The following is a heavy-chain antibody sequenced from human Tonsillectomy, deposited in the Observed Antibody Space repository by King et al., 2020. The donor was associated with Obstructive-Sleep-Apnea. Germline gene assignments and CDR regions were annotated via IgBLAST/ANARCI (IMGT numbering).Heavy chain of an antibody. Sequence: VQLQESGPGLVKPSETLSLTCSVSGGSISNYYWSWIRQPPGKGLEWTGYIDYTGRTNYNSSLKSRVTISVDTSKNQLSLKLSSVTAADTAVYYCARLGDLRDNWYFDIWGRGALVTVSS. D-gene: IGHD3-16*01. CDR2: IDYTGRT. CDR3: ARLGDLRDNWYFDI. V-gene: IGHV4-59*08. CDR1: GGSISNYY. J-gene: IGHJ2*01.